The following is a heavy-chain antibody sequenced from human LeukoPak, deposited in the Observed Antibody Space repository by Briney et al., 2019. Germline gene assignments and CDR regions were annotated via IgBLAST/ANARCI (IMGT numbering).Heavy chain of an antibody. CDR1: GYTFTGYY. D-gene: IGHD3-22*01. Sequence: GASVKVSCKASGYTFTGYYMHWVRQAPGQGLEWVGWINPNSGGTNYAQKFQGRVTMTRDTSISTAYMELSRLRSDDTAVYYCARHLDYYFDSSGPRGYWGQGTLVTVSS. CDR3: ARHLDYYFDSSGPRGY. CDR2: INPNSGGT. J-gene: IGHJ4*02. V-gene: IGHV1-2*02.